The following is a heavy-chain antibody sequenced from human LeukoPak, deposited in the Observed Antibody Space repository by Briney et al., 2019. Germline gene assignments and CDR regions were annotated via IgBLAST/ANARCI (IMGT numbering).Heavy chain of an antibody. CDR2: IKSNTDGGTI. D-gene: IGHD6-19*01. Sequence: GGSLRLSCAASGFTFSNAWMAWVRQAPGKGLEWVGRIKSNTDGGTIDYVAPVKGRFTISRDDSKNTLYLQMNSLKTEDTAVYYCTTRPVAGFSPYWGQGTLVTVSS. J-gene: IGHJ4*02. V-gene: IGHV3-15*01. CDR3: TTRPVAGFSPY. CDR1: GFTFSNAW.